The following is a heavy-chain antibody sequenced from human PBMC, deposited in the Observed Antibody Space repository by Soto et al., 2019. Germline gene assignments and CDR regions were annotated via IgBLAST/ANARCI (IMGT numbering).Heavy chain of an antibody. V-gene: IGHV3-23*01. J-gene: IGHJ4*02. Sequence: EVQLLESGGALVQPGGSLRLSCAASGLTFSSYAMSWVRQAPGKVLEWGSSISASGDSTHNADSVKGRFAISRDNSKNTLDLQLNSLTADDTAVYYCAKGGIYNSSWYEGYWGQGTLVTVSS. CDR2: ISASGDST. D-gene: IGHD6-13*01. CDR1: GLTFSSYA. CDR3: AKGGIYNSSWYEGY.